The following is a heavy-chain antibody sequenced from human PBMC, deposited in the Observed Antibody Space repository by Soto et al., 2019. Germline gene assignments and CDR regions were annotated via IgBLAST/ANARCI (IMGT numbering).Heavy chain of an antibody. CDR1: GGTFSSYA. Sequence: QVQLVQSGAEVKKPGSSVKVSCKASGGTFSSYAISWVRQAPGQGLEWMGGIIRIFGTADYAQKFQGRVTITADESTRTAYMELSSLRSEDTAVYCCATPPAGYYYYGMDVWGQGTTVTVSS. CDR3: ATPPAGYYYYGMDV. J-gene: IGHJ6*01. CDR2: IIRIFGTA. V-gene: IGHV1-69*12.